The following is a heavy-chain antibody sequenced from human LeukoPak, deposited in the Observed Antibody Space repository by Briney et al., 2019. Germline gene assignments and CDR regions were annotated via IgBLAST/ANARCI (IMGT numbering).Heavy chain of an antibody. CDR2: INYSGST. D-gene: IGHD3-10*01. CDR1: GGSVSSTTYY. Sequence: SETLSLTCTVSGGSVSSTTYYWSGIRQPPGKRLEWIASINYSGSTYYNPSLKSRVTISVDTSENQFSLKLSSVTAADTAVYYCARYVVYGSGKYYFDYWGQGTLVTVSS. CDR3: ARYVVYGSGKYYFDY. J-gene: IGHJ4*02. V-gene: IGHV4-39*01.